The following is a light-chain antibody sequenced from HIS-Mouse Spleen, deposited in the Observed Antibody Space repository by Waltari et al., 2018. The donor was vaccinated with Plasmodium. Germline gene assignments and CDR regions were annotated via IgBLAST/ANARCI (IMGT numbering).Light chain of an antibody. Sequence: AIQLTQSPSSLSASVGDRVTITCRASQGISSALAWYQQKPGKAPKLRIYDASSLESVVPSRFSGSGSGTDVTLTISSLQPEDFATYYCQQFNSYPYTFGQGTKLEIK. CDR2: DAS. CDR3: QQFNSYPYT. CDR1: QGISSA. V-gene: IGKV1-13*02. J-gene: IGKJ2*01.